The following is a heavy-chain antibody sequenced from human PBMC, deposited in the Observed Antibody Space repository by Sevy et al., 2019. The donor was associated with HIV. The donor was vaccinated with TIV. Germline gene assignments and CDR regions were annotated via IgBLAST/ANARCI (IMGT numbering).Heavy chain of an antibody. CDR1: GFTFSSYS. Sequence: GGSLRLSCAASGFTFSSYSMNWVRQAPGKGLEWVSSISSSSSYIYYADSVKGRFTISRDNAKNSLYLQMNSLNAEDTVVYYCARDRYNAIDYWGQGTLVTVSS. CDR2: ISSSSSYI. CDR3: ARDRYNAIDY. V-gene: IGHV3-21*01. D-gene: IGHD1-1*01. J-gene: IGHJ4*02.